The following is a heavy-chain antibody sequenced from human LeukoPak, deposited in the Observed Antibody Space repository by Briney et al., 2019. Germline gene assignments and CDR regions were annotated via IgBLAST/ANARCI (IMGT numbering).Heavy chain of an antibody. CDR3: ARGGVDYYDSSGYYFWEGNYFDY. Sequence: GGSLRLSCVASGFTFDNYGMSWVRQAPGKGLEWVSGINWNGGTTVYADSVKGRFTISRDNSKNTLYLQMNSLRAEDTAVYYCARGGVDYYDSSGYYFWEGNYFDYWGQGTLVTVSS. CDR1: GFTFDNYG. D-gene: IGHD3-22*01. J-gene: IGHJ4*02. V-gene: IGHV3-20*04. CDR2: INWNGGTT.